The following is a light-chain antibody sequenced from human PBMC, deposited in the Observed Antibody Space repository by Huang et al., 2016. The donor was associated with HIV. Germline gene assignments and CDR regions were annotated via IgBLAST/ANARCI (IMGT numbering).Light chain of an antibody. J-gene: IGKJ3*01. CDR1: QSVSSN. Sequence: EIVMTQSPATLSVSPGERATPSCRASQSVSSNLAWYKQKPGQAPRLLIYGAATRATGSPARFSGSGSGTEFTLTISSLQSEDFAVYYCQQYNNWPGTFGPGTKVDIK. CDR3: QQYNNWPGT. V-gene: IGKV3-15*01. CDR2: GAA.